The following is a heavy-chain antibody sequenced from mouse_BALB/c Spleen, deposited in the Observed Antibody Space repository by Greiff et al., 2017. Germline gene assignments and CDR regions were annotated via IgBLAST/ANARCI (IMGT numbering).Heavy chain of an antibody. Sequence: VQLQQSGAELMKPGASVKISCKATGYTFSSYWIEWVKQRPGHGLEWIGEILPGSGSTNYNEKFKGKATFTADTSSNTAYMQLSSLTSEDSAVYYCARSSTMITTNWFAYWGQGTLVTVSA. CDR1: GYTFSSYW. D-gene: IGHD2-4*01. J-gene: IGHJ3*01. CDR3: ARSSTMITTNWFAY. CDR2: ILPGSGST. V-gene: IGHV1-9*01.